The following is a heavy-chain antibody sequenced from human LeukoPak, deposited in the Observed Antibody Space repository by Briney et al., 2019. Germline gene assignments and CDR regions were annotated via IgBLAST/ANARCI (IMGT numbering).Heavy chain of an antibody. CDR2: ISSSSSSSSSSSSSPT. J-gene: IGHJ3*02. CDR3: ARDWSYAFDI. CDR1: RLTFSSYS. D-gene: IGHD1-26*01. V-gene: IGHV3-48*01. Sequence: PGGSLRLSCAVSRLTFSSYSMNWVRQAPGKGLEWVSHISSSSSSSSSSSSSPTYYADSVKGRFTISRDNAKNSLYLQMNSLRAEDTAVYYCARDWSYAFDIWGQGTMVTVSS.